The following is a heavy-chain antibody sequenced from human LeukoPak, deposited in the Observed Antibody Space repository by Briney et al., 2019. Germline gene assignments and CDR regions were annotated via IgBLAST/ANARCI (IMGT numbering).Heavy chain of an antibody. Sequence: SETLSLTCTVSGGSISSSSYYWGWIRQPPGKGLEWIGSIYYSGSTYYNPSLKSRVTISVDTSKNQFSLKLSSVTAADTAVYYCARRPPRYSSSWYPPWFDPWGQGTLVTVSS. J-gene: IGHJ5*02. D-gene: IGHD6-13*01. CDR3: ARRPPRYSSSWYPPWFDP. V-gene: IGHV4-39*01. CDR2: IYYSGST. CDR1: GGSISSSSYY.